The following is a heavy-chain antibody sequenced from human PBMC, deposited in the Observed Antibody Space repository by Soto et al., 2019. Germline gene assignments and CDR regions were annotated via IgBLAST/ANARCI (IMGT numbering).Heavy chain of an antibody. CDR1: GFTFSSYT. CDR2: VSTSSIDI. CDR3: ARMRGDIIDMDV. Sequence: EVRLVASGGGLVKPGGSLRLSCAASGFTFSSYTMNWVRQPPGKGLEWVSSVSTSSIDIFYADSVKGRFTISRDNAKNSLYLQMNSLTAEDTAVYYCARMRGDIIDMDVWGKGTTVTVSS. J-gene: IGHJ6*03. D-gene: IGHD3-10*01. V-gene: IGHV3-21*01.